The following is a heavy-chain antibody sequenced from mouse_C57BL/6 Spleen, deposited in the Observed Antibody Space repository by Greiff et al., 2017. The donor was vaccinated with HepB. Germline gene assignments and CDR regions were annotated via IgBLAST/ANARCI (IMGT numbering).Heavy chain of an antibody. D-gene: IGHD1-1*01. CDR1: GYTFTDYE. Sequence: QVQLQQSGAELVRPGASVTLSCKASGYTFTDYEMHWVKQTPVHGLEWIGAIDPETGGTAYNQKFKGKAILTADKSSSTAYMELRSLTSEDSAVYYCVLFYGSSPGYFDVWGTGTTVTVSS. V-gene: IGHV1-15*01. CDR2: IDPETGGT. J-gene: IGHJ1*03. CDR3: VLFYGSSPGYFDV.